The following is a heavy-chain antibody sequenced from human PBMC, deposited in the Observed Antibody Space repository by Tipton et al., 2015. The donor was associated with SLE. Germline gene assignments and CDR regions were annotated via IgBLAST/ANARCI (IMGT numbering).Heavy chain of an antibody. CDR2: INTSGGST. Sequence: QLVQSGAEVKKPGASVKVSCKASGYTFTSYYMHWVRQAPGQGLEWMGIINTSGGSTSYAQKLQGRVTMTTDTSTSTAYMELRSLRSDDTAVYYCARGDTRRVVGYFDIWGQGTMVTVSS. CDR1: GYTFTSYY. J-gene: IGHJ3*02. CDR3: ARGDTRRVVGYFDI. D-gene: IGHD3-22*01. V-gene: IGHV1-46*01.